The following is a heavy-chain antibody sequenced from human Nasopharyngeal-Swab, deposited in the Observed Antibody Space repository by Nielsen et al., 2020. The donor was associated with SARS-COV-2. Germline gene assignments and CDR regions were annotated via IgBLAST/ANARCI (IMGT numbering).Heavy chain of an antibody. CDR3: ARNWPQFDS. J-gene: IGHJ4*02. Sequence: GESLKISCTTSRFTLSTYAMHWVRQAPGKGLEWVALIWSDSSNTFYADSVQGRFTISRDNSKNTLFLEMNSLRAEDTALYYCARNWPQFDSWGQGTLVTVSS. CDR2: IWSDSSNT. CDR1: RFTLSTYA. V-gene: IGHV3-33*01.